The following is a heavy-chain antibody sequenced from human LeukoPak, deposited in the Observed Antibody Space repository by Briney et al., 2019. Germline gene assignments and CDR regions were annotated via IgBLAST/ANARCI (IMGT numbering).Heavy chain of an antibody. CDR2: INNDGSGT. CDR1: GFTFSSSW. J-gene: IGHJ4*02. D-gene: IGHD4-17*01. V-gene: IGHV3-7*05. Sequence: GGSLRLSCAASGFTFSSSWMTWVRQAPGKGLEWVANINNDGSGTYYVDSVEGRFTISRDNAKNSLFLQMNSLRAEDTAVYHCASKAVTYYYDYWGQGTLVIVSS. CDR3: ASKAVTYYYDY.